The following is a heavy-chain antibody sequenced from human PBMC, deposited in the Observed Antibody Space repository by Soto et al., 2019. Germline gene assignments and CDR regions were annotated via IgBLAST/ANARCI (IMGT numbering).Heavy chain of an antibody. CDR3: ARAVFCTDGFCFPNWLDP. D-gene: IGHD2-8*01. Sequence: SETLSLTCTVSGDSINDDGHSWSWIRQPPGEALEWIGYIYQTGTTQYNPSLSSRVSISADRSKNQFSLHLTSVTAADTAVYYCARAVFCTDGFCFPNWLDPWRQGILVTVSS. V-gene: IGHV4-30-2*01. CDR1: GDSINDDGHS. CDR2: IYQTGTT. J-gene: IGHJ5*02.